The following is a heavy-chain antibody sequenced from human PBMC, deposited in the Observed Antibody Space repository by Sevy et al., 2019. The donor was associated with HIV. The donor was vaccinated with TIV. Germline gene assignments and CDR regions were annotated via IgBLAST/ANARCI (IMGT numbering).Heavy chain of an antibody. J-gene: IGHJ4*02. D-gene: IGHD3-3*01. V-gene: IGHV3-21*06. CDR3: ARGKHVSDYYGSFDY. Sequence: GGSLRLSCTASGFTFSSYSMNWVRQAPGKGLEWVSSISGISNYIYYADSVKGRFTISRDNAKSSLYLQMNSLRAEDTAVYYCARGKHVSDYYGSFDYWGQGTLVTVSS. CDR2: ISGISNYI. CDR1: GFTFSSYS.